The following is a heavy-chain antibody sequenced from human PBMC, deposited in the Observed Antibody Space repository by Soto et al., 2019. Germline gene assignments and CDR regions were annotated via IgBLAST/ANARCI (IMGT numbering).Heavy chain of an antibody. V-gene: IGHV4-30-4*01. Sequence: SETLSLTCTVSGSSISSGDYYWSWIRQPPGKGLEWIGYIYYSGSTYYNPSLKSRVTISVDTSKNHFSLKLSSVTAADTAVYYCARDSDIMVRGVIILSGAFDIWGQGTMVPVSS. J-gene: IGHJ3*02. D-gene: IGHD3-10*01. CDR1: GSSISSGDYY. CDR2: IYYSGST. CDR3: ARDSDIMVRGVIILSGAFDI.